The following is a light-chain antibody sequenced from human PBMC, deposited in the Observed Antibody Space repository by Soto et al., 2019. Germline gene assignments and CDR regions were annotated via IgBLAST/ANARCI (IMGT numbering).Light chain of an antibody. CDR2: GNT. CDR3: QSYDSSLSGYV. V-gene: IGLV1-40*01. Sequence: QAVLTQPPSVSGAPGQRITISCTGSSSNIGAGYPIHWYQQLPGTAPRLLIFGNTIRPSGVPARFSGSRSGLAITGLQAEDEADYYCQSYDSSLSGYVFGAGTKPPS. J-gene: IGLJ1*01. CDR1: SSNIGAGYP.